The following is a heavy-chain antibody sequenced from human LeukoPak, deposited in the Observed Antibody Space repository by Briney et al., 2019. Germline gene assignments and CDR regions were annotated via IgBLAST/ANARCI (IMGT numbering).Heavy chain of an antibody. D-gene: IGHD1-26*01. CDR3: AKVANSGSPYYFDF. CDR2: FTTTGNT. Sequence: GGSLRLSCAVSGFTFHSYAINWVRQAPGKGLEWVSSFTTTGNTHYADSVKGRFTISSDNSKNTLFLQMSSLRTEDTAVYYCAKVANSGSPYYFDFWGQGTLVTVSS. J-gene: IGHJ4*02. V-gene: IGHV3-23*01. CDR1: GFTFHSYA.